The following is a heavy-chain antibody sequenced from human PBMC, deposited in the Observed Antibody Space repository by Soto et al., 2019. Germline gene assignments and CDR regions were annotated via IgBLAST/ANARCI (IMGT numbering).Heavy chain of an antibody. CDR1: GYTFTSYG. V-gene: IGHV1-18*01. D-gene: IGHD3-16*01. Sequence: ASVKVSCKASGYTFTSYGISWVRQAPGQGLEWMGWISAYNGNTNYAQKLQGRVTMTTDTSTSTAYMELRSLRSDDTAVYYCARESMITFGGGPPGYWGQGTLVTVSS. J-gene: IGHJ4*02. CDR2: ISAYNGNT. CDR3: ARESMITFGGGPPGY.